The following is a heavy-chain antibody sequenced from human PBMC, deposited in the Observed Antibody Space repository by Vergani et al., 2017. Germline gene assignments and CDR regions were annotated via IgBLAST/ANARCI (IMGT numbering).Heavy chain of an antibody. D-gene: IGHD5-12*01. Sequence: QVQLVESGGGVVQPGGSLRLSCAASGFTFSSYGMHWVRQAPGKGLEWVAFIRYDGSNKYYADSVKGRFTISRDNSKNTLYLQMNSLRAEDTAVYYCAQGSGYERDYYYYGMDVWGQGTTVTVSS. CDR3: AQGSGYERDYYYYGMDV. J-gene: IGHJ6*02. CDR2: IRYDGSNK. V-gene: IGHV3-30*02. CDR1: GFTFSSYG.